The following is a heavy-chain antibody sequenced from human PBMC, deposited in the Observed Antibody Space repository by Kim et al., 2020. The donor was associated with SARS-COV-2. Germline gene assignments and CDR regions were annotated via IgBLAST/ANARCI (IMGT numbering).Heavy chain of an antibody. CDR2: IKQDGSEK. J-gene: IGHJ6*02. CDR1: GFTFSSYW. D-gene: IGHD3-3*01. V-gene: IGHV3-7*01. CDR3: ARDDWLGGYYMVTPTNYYYYGMDV. Sequence: GGSLRLSCAASGFTFSSYWMSWVRQAPGKGLEWVANIKQDGSEKYYVDSVKGRFTISRDNAKNSLYLQMNSLRAEDTAVYYCARDDWLGGYYMVTPTNYYYYGMDVGGQGTTVTVSS.